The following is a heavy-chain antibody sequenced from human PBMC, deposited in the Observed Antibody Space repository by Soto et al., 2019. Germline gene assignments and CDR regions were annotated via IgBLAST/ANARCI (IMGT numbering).Heavy chain of an antibody. CDR2: IKSKTDGGTT. J-gene: IGHJ4*02. CDR1: GFTFSNAW. V-gene: IGHV3-15*01. Sequence: EVQLVESGGGLVKPGGSLRLSCAASGFTFSNAWMSWVRQAPGKGLEWVGRIKSKTDGGTTDYAAPVKGRFTISRDDSKNTLYLQMNSLKTEYTAVYYCTTTYYYDSSGYPFDYWGQGTLVTVSS. D-gene: IGHD3-22*01. CDR3: TTTYYYDSSGYPFDY.